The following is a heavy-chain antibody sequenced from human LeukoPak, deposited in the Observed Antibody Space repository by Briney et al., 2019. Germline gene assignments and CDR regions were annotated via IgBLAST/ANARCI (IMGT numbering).Heavy chain of an antibody. CDR3: ARALYYGSGSYYNEVFDY. V-gene: IGHV1-2*02. Sequence: ASVKVSCKASGYTFVGYYLHWVRQAPGQGLEWMGWINPNSGGTNYAQKFQGRVTMTRDTSISTAYMELSRLRSDDTAVYYCARALYYGSGSYYNEVFDYWGQGTLVTVSS. D-gene: IGHD3-10*01. CDR1: GYTFVGYY. CDR2: INPNSGGT. J-gene: IGHJ4*02.